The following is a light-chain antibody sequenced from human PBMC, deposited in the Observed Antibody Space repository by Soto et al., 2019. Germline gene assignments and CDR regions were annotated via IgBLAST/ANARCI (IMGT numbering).Light chain of an antibody. CDR1: QSISGNY. V-gene: IGKV3-20*01. CDR2: GAS. Sequence: VLTQSPGTLSLSPGESATLFCRASQSISGNYLAWYRQKPGQAPSLLIYGASSRATGIPDRFSGSGSGNDFTLTISRLDTEDFAVYFCQQYGGSITFGQGTRLEIE. CDR3: QQYGGSIT. J-gene: IGKJ5*01.